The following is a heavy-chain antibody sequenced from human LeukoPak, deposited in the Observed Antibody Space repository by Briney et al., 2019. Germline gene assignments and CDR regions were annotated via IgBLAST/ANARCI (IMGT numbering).Heavy chain of an antibody. CDR1: GYTFTGYY. CDR2: INPNSGGT. Sequence: ASVKVSCKASGYTFTGYYMHWVRQAPGQGLEWMGWINPNSGGTNYAQKFQGRVTMTRDTSTSTVYMELSSLRSDDTAVYYCARNVGSGLDYWGQGTLVTVSS. V-gene: IGHV1-2*02. J-gene: IGHJ4*02. D-gene: IGHD1-1*01. CDR3: ARNVGSGLDY.